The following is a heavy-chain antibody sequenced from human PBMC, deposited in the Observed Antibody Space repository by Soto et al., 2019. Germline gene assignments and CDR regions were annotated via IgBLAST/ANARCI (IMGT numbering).Heavy chain of an antibody. J-gene: IGHJ4*02. V-gene: IGHV4-31*03. D-gene: IGHD5-18*01. Sequence: QVQLQESGPGLVKPSQTLSLTCTVSGGSISSGGYYWSWIRQHPGKGLEWIGYIYYSGSTYYNPSLKRRVTISVGTSKNQFSLKLSSVTAADTAVYYCATSGYSYGPNPLLYWGQGTLVTVSS. CDR2: IYYSGST. CDR3: ATSGYSYGPNPLLY. CDR1: GGSISSGGYY.